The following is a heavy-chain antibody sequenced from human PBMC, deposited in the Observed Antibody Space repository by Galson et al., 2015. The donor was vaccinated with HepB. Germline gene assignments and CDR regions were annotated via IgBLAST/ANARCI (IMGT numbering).Heavy chain of an antibody. Sequence: TLSITCTVSGDSISRGSSYWSWIRQPAGKGLEWIGRVFISGRTDYNPSLKSRVTMSVDTSKNQFSLRLSSVTAADTAMYYCARDFWSGYRFIAYYMDVWGKGTTVTVSS. V-gene: IGHV4-61*02. CDR2: VFISGRT. J-gene: IGHJ6*03. CDR3: ARDFWSGYRFIAYYMDV. D-gene: IGHD3-3*01. CDR1: GDSISRGSSY.